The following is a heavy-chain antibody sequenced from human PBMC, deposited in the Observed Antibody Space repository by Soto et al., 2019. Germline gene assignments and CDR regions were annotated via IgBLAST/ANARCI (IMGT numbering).Heavy chain of an antibody. CDR3: AREVSAAMARDAFDI. D-gene: IGHD2-2*01. CDR2: IYYSGST. CDR1: GGSISSGGYY. Sequence: QVQLQESGPGLVKPSQTLSLTCTVSGGSISSGGYYWRWIRQHPGKGREWIGYIYYSGSTHYNPSRKSRVTISVDTSNNQFSLKLSSVTAADMAVYYCAREVSAAMARDAFDIWGQGTMVTVSS. J-gene: IGHJ3*02. V-gene: IGHV4-31*03.